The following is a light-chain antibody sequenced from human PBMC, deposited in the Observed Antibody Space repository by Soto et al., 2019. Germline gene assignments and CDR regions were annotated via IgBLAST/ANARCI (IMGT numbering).Light chain of an antibody. V-gene: IGKV3-20*01. CDR3: QQYGTSPLT. Sequence: EIVLTQSPGTLSLSPGERATLSCRASQSVSSSCLAWYQQNPGQAPRLLIYGASSRATGIPDRFSGSGSGTDFTLTSSRLEPEDFAVYYCQQYGTSPLTCGGGTKVQIK. J-gene: IGKJ4*02. CDR2: GAS. CDR1: QSVSSSC.